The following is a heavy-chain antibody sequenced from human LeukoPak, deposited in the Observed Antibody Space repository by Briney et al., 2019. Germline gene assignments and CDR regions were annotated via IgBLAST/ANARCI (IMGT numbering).Heavy chain of an antibody. J-gene: IGHJ4*02. Sequence: GGSQRLSCAASGFTFSDYWMYWVRQVPGKGLVWLSQINSDGRSTNYADSVKGRFTISRDNAKNTLYLQMNNLRAEDTAVYYCATENTHWGVDYWGQGTLVTVSS. V-gene: IGHV3-74*01. CDR2: INSDGRST. CDR1: GFTFSDYW. CDR3: ATENTHWGVDY. D-gene: IGHD7-27*01.